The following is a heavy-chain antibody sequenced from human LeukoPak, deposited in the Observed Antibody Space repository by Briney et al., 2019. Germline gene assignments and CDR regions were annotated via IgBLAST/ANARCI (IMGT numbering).Heavy chain of an antibody. Sequence: ASVKVSCKASGYTFTGYYMHWVRQAPGQGLEWMGWINPNSGGTNYAHKFQGRLTMTRDTSISTAYMELSRLRSDDTAVYYCARDGCSGGSCCGSSFDPWGQGTLVTVSS. CDR2: INPNSGGT. D-gene: IGHD2-15*01. CDR1: GYTFTGYY. CDR3: ARDGCSGGSCCGSSFDP. J-gene: IGHJ5*02. V-gene: IGHV1-2*02.